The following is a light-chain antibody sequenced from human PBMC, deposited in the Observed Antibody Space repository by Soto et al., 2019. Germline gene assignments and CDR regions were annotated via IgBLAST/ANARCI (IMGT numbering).Light chain of an antibody. CDR3: QSYDRSLSGSGV. Sequence: QSALTQPASLSGSPGQSITISCTGTSSDIGAYDYVSWFQQHPGKAPKLMISEVNNRPSGVSNRFSGSKSGNTAYLTISGLQVEDEAEYYCQSYDRSLSGSGVFGTGTKVT. J-gene: IGLJ1*01. CDR1: SSDIGAYDY. V-gene: IGLV2-14*01. CDR2: EVN.